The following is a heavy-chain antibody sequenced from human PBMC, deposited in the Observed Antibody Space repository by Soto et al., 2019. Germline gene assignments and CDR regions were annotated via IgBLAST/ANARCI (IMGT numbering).Heavy chain of an antibody. J-gene: IGHJ5*02. D-gene: IGHD6-13*01. CDR2: IYYSGST. CDR3: ARVLRYSSSWWFDP. V-gene: IGHV4-59*01. Sequence: SETLSLTCTVSGGSISSYYWSWIRQPPGKGLEWIGYIYYSGSTNYNPSLKSRVTISVDTSKNQFSLKLSSVTAADTAVYYCARVLRYSSSWWFDPWGQGTLVTVSS. CDR1: GGSISSYY.